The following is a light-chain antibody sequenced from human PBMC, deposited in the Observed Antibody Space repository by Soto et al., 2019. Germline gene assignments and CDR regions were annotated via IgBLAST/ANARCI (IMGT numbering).Light chain of an antibody. CDR1: QTVTTNY. CDR3: QQYGSSVFT. Sequence: ETVLTQSPGTLSLSPGETATLSCRASQTVTTNYLAWYQQKPDQAPRLLIYGASSRATGIPDRFSGSGSGTDVTLTISRLEPEDFAVYYCQQYGSSVFTFGQGTKLEIK. CDR2: GAS. J-gene: IGKJ2*01. V-gene: IGKV3-20*01.